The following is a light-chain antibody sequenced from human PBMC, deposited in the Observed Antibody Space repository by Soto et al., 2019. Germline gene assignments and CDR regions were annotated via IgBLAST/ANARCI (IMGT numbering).Light chain of an antibody. CDR3: QQSYSTPPLT. Sequence: DIQMTQSPSSLSASVGERVTITCGASQSISSYLNWYQQKPGKAPKLLIYAASSLQSGVPSRFSGSGSGTDFTLTISSLQPEDFATDDCQQSYSTPPLTFGGGTKVEIK. CDR1: QSISSY. J-gene: IGKJ4*01. V-gene: IGKV1-39*01. CDR2: AAS.